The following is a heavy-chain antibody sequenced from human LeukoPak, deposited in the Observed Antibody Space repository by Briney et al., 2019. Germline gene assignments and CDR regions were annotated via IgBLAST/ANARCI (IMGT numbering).Heavy chain of an antibody. J-gene: IGHJ3*02. CDR2: IYYSGST. V-gene: IGHV4-39*01. CDR3: ARHKYYYDSSGYPSDAFDI. CDR1: GGSISSSSYY. D-gene: IGHD3-22*01. Sequence: SETLFLTCTVSGGSISSSSYYWGWIRPPPGKGLEWIRSIYYSGSTYYNPSLKSRVTISVDTSKNQFSLKLSSVTAADTAVYYCARHKYYYDSSGYPSDAFDIWGQGTMVTVSS.